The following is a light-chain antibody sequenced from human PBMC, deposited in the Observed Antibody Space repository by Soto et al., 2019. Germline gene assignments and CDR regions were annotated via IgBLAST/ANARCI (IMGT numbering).Light chain of an antibody. V-gene: IGKV1-9*01. J-gene: IGKJ2*01. CDR1: QGISSY. CDR2: AAS. CDR3: QQLNNHPRT. Sequence: DIQLTQSPSFLSASVGDRVTITCRASQGISSYLAWYQQKPGKAPKLLIYAASTLQSGVPSRFSGSGSGTEFTLTISSLQPEDFATYYCQQLNNHPRTFGQGTKLETK.